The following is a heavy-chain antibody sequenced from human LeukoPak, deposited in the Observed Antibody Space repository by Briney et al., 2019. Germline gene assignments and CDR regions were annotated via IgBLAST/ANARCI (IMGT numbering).Heavy chain of an antibody. D-gene: IGHD3-3*01. Sequence: PSETLSLTCTVSGGSISSSSYYWGWIRQPPGKGLEWIGSIYYSGSTYYNPSLKSRVTISVDTSKNQFSLKLSSVTAADTAVYYCARIRAYDFWSGYYAFDIWGQGTMVTVSS. CDR2: IYYSGST. CDR1: GGSISSSSYY. CDR3: ARIRAYDFWSGYYAFDI. V-gene: IGHV4-39*01. J-gene: IGHJ3*02.